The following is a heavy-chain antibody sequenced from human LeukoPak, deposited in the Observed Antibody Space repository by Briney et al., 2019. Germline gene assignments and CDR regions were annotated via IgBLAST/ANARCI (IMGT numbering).Heavy chain of an antibody. CDR3: ARDRLSLGAFDI. D-gene: IGHD7-27*01. V-gene: IGHV4-30-2*01. CDR1: GGSISSGGYS. J-gene: IGHJ3*02. CDR2: IYHRGST. Sequence: SETLSLTCAVSGGSISSGGYSWSWIRQPPGKGLEWIGYIYHRGSTYYNPSLKSRVTISLDTSKNQFSLRLSSLTAADTAVYYCARDRLSLGAFDIWGQGTMVTVSS.